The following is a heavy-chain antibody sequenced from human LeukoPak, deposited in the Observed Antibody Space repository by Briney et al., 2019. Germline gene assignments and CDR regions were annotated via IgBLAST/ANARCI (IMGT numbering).Heavy chain of an antibody. CDR3: ATGEGYCGDTACMFAY. CDR1: GFTFSSHW. CDR2: INSDGSTT. D-gene: IGHD2-15*01. Sequence: PGGSLRLSCAASGFTFSSHWMHWVRQAPGKGLVWVSRINSDGSTTTYADSVKGRFTISRDNANNTLYLQMNSLRAEDTAVYYCATGEGYCGDTACMFAYWGLGTVVTVSS. V-gene: IGHV3-74*01. J-gene: IGHJ4*02.